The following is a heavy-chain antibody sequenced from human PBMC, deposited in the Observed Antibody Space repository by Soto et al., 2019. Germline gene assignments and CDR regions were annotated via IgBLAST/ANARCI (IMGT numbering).Heavy chain of an antibody. CDR3: ARRYGASFDY. CDR1: GGSISSDC. CDR2: IYYSGST. Sequence: QVQLQESGPGLVKPSETLSLTCSVSGGSISSDCWSWFRQPPGKGLEWIGYIYYSGSTNYNPSLKSRVTISVDTSKNQFSLKLSSVTAADTAVYYCARRYGASFDYWGQGTLVTVSS. J-gene: IGHJ4*02. D-gene: IGHD4-17*01. V-gene: IGHV4-59*01.